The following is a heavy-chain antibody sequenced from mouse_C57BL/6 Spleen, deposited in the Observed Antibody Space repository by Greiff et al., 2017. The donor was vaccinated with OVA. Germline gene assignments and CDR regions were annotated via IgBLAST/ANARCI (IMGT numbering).Heavy chain of an antibody. CDR2: IFPGSGST. CDR1: GYTFTDYY. CDR3: ARVDGSSYFDY. D-gene: IGHD1-1*01. Sequence: VQLMESGPELVKPGASVKISCKASGYTFTDYYINWVKQRPGQGLEWIGWIFPGSGSTYYNEKFKGKATLTVDKSSSTAYMLLSSLTSEDSAVYFDARVDGSSYFDYWGQGTTLTVSS. J-gene: IGHJ2*01. V-gene: IGHV1-75*01.